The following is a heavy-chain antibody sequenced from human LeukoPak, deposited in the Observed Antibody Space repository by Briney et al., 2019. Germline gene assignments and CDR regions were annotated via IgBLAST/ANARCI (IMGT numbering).Heavy chain of an antibody. V-gene: IGHV4-39*01. Sequence: PSETLSLTCTVSGGSISSSYYWGWIRQPPGKGLEWIGSIYYSGSTYYNPSLKSRVTISVDTSKNQFSLKLSSVTAADTAVYYCARHITYYYDSSGCYNEDGWFDPWGQGTLVTVSS. CDR1: GGSISSSYY. D-gene: IGHD3-22*01. CDR2: IYYSGST. CDR3: ARHITYYYDSSGCYNEDGWFDP. J-gene: IGHJ5*02.